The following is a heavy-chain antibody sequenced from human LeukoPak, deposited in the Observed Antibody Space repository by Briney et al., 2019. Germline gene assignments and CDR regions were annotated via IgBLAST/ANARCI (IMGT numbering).Heavy chain of an antibody. CDR1: GFTVSSNY. J-gene: IGHJ3*02. D-gene: IGHD2-21*02. CDR2: IYSGGST. Sequence: PGGSLRLSCAASGFTVSSNYMSWVRQAPGKGLEWVSIIYSGGSTYYADFVKDRFTISRDKSKNTVYLQMNSLRAEDTAVYYCASVTRNAFDIWGQGTMVTVSS. V-gene: IGHV3-66*01. CDR3: ASVTRNAFDI.